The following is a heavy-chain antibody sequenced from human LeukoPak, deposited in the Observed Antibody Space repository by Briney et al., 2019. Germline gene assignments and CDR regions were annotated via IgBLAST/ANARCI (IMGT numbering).Heavy chain of an antibody. Sequence: SETLSLTCSVSGGSISPYYWSWIRQPPGKGLEWIGYIYYSGTTNYNPSLQSRVTISVATSKNQFSLKLSSVTAADTALYYCARDRASTGGFDYWGQGTLVTVSS. CDR2: IYYSGTT. V-gene: IGHV4-59*01. CDR3: ARDRASTGGFDY. J-gene: IGHJ4*02. D-gene: IGHD2-15*01. CDR1: GGSISPYY.